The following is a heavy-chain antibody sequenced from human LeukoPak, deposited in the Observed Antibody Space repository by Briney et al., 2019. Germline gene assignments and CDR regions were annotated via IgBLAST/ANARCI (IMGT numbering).Heavy chain of an antibody. J-gene: IGHJ4*02. CDR3: ARDPNYYDSSGHDY. Sequence: GGSLRLSCAASGFTFSSYSMNWVRQAPGKGLEWVSPISSSSSYIYYADSVKGRFTISRDNAKNSLYLQMNSLRAEDTAVYYCARDPNYYDSSGHDYWGQGTLVTVSS. V-gene: IGHV3-21*01. CDR2: ISSSSSYI. CDR1: GFTFSSYS. D-gene: IGHD3-22*01.